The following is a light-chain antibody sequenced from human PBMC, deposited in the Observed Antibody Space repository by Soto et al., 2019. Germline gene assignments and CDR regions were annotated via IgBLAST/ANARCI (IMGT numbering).Light chain of an antibody. J-gene: IGLJ3*02. CDR3: GLYMGIGIWV. CDR1: SDSVSTKYY. Sequence: QAVVTQEPSFSVSPGGTVTLTCGLTSDSVSTKYYPSWYQQTPGQVPRTLIYSTNTRSSGVPDRFSGSILGNKAALTITGAQADDESDYYWGLYMGIGIWVFGVGTKLTV. CDR2: STN. V-gene: IGLV8-61*01.